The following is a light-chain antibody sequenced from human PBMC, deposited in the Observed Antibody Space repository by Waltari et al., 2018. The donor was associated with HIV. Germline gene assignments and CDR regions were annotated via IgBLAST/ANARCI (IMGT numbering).Light chain of an antibody. CDR3: SSYSSSTALVV. V-gene: IGLV2-14*03. CDR2: DVS. J-gene: IGLJ2*01. CDR1: RRAVGGYRY. Sequence: QSALTQPASVSGAPGKSITISCTGTRRAVGGYRYVSCYQQHPGKAPKLMIFDVSNRPSGVSNRFSGSKSGNTASLTISGLQAEDEAHYFCSSYSSSTALVVFGGGTKVTVL.